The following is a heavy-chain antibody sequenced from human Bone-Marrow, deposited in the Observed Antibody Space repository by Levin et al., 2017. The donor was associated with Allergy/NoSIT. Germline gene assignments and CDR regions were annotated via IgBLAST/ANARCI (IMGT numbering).Heavy chain of an antibody. CDR3: AKDKEGGSCYSGWFDP. J-gene: IGHJ5*02. Sequence: PGGSLRLSCAASGFTFSSYAMSWVRQAPGKGLEWVSAISGSGGSTYYADSVKGRFTISRDNSKNTLYLQMNSLRAVDTAVYYCAKDKEGGSCYSGWFDPWGQGTLVTVSS. CDR2: ISGSGGST. V-gene: IGHV3-23*01. CDR1: GFTFSSYA. D-gene: IGHD2-15*01.